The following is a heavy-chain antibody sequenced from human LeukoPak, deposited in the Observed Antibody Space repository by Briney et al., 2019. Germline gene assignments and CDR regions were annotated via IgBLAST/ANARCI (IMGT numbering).Heavy chain of an antibody. D-gene: IGHD4-17*01. V-gene: IGHV4-30-2*01. CDR2: IYHSGST. CDR3: ARDSTTVTTLGWFDL. CDR1: GGSISSGGYS. J-gene: IGHJ5*02. Sequence: PSETLSLTCAVSGGSISSGGYSWSWIRQPPGKGLEWIGYIYHSGSTYYNPSLKSRVTISVDRSKNQFSLKLSSVTAADTAVYYCARDSTTVTTLGWFDLWGQGTLATVSS.